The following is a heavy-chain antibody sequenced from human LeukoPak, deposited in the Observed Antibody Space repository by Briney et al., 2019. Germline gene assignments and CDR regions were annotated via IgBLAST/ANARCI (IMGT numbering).Heavy chain of an antibody. D-gene: IGHD2-15*01. CDR2: IKQGGSEK. CDR1: GFSFSNYA. J-gene: IGHJ6*04. V-gene: IGHV3-7*03. CDR3: ARDFGLRCSGGTCYSVYYYGMDV. Sequence: GGSLRLSCSASGFSFSNYAMYWVRQAPGKGLEWVANIKQGGSEKYYVDSVKGRFTISRDNAKNSLYLQMNRLRAEDTAVYYCARDFGLRCSGGTCYSVYYYGMDVWGNGTTVTVSS.